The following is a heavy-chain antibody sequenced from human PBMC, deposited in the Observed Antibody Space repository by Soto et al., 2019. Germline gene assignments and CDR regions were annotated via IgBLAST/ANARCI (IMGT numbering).Heavy chain of an antibody. D-gene: IGHD3-10*01. CDR2: IKQDGSEK. J-gene: IGHJ1*01. V-gene: IGHV3-7*01. CDR1: GFTFSSYW. Sequence: GGSLRLSCAASGFTFSSYWMIWVRQAPGKGLEWVANIKQDGSEKYYVDSVKGRFTISRDNAKNSLYLQMNSLRAEDTAVYYCARAVIGYSLKYWGQGTLVTVSS. CDR3: ARAVIGYSLKY.